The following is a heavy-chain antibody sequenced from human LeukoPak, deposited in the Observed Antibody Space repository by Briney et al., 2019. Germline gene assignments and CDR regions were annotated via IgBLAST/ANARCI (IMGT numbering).Heavy chain of an antibody. CDR1: GFTFSRYD. Sequence: GGSLRLSCAASGFTFSRYDMSWVRQAPGKGLEWVSTISGSGGSTDYADSVKGRFTISRDNSKNTLYLQMNSLRAEDTAVYYCAKGSGSYYYYGMDVWGQGTTVTVSS. J-gene: IGHJ6*02. CDR3: AKGSGSYYYYGMDV. D-gene: IGHD1-26*01. V-gene: IGHV3-23*01. CDR2: ISGSGGST.